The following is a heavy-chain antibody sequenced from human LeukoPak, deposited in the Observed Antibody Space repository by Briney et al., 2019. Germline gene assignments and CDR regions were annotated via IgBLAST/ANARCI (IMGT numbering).Heavy chain of an antibody. CDR2: ISYDGSNK. Sequence: GGSLRLSCAASGFTFSSYAMHWVRQPPGKGLEWVAVISYDGSNKYYADSVKGRFTISRDNSKNTLYLQMNSLRAEDTAVYYCARYDSSGYYYYFDYWGQGTLVTVSS. V-gene: IGHV3-30*01. CDR3: ARYDSSGYYYYFDY. J-gene: IGHJ4*02. CDR1: GFTFSSYA. D-gene: IGHD3-22*01.